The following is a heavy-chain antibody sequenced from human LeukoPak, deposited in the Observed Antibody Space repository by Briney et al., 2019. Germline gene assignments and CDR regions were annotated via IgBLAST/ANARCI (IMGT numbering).Heavy chain of an antibody. CDR1: GYTFTSYG. CDR3: ARGVRYYYDSSGCNPFDY. J-gene: IGHJ4*02. Sequence: ASVKVSCKASGYTFTSYGISWVRQAPGQGLEWMGWISAYNGNTNYAQKLQGRVTMTTDTSTSTAYMELRSLRSDDTAVYYCARGVRYYYDSSGCNPFDYWGQGTLVTVSS. CDR2: ISAYNGNT. V-gene: IGHV1-18*01. D-gene: IGHD3-22*01.